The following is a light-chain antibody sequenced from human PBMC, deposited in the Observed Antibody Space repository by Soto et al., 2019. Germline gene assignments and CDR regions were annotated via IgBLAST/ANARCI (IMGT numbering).Light chain of an antibody. Sequence: QSALTQPASVSGSPGQSITISCTGTSTDVGAYNYVSWYQQHPGKAPKLMIFEVSHRPSGVSNRFSGSKSGNTASLTISGLRAEDEADYHCSAYTRSNTYVFGTGTKLTVL. CDR3: SAYTRSNTYV. V-gene: IGLV2-14*01. CDR2: EVS. CDR1: STDVGAYNY. J-gene: IGLJ1*01.